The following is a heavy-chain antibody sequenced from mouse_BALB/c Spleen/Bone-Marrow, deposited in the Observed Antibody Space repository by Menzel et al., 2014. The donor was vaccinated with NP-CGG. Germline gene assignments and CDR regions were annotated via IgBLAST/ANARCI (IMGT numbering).Heavy chain of an antibody. D-gene: IGHD4-1*01. CDR2: INPGSGDT. CDR1: GYAFTNYL. Sequence: VKLVESGTELVRPGTSVKVSCKASGYAFTNYLIEWVKQRPGQGLERIGVINPGSGDTSYNEKFRGKATLTADKSSSTAYMQLSSLTSDDSAVYFCARNANWLFAYWGQGTLVTVSA. V-gene: IGHV1-54*01. CDR3: ARNANWLFAY. J-gene: IGHJ3*01.